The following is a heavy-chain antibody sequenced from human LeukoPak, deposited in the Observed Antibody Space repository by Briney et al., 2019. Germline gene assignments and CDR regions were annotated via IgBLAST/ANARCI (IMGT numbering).Heavy chain of an antibody. J-gene: IGHJ4*02. V-gene: IGHV1-8*01. Sequence: GASVRVSCKASGYTFTNYDINWVRQASGQGLEGMGWMNPNSGNTGSEQKFQGRVTMTSNTSISTAYMELSSLRSEDTAVYYCARGLRREQQLLRAFDYWGQGTPVTVSS. CDR2: MNPNSGNT. CDR1: GYTFTNYD. CDR3: ARGLRREQQLLRAFDY. D-gene: IGHD6-13*01.